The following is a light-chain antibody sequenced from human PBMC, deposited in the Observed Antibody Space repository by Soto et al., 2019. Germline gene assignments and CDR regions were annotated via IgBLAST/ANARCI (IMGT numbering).Light chain of an antibody. V-gene: IGKV3-20*01. Sequence: EIVLTQSPGTLSLSPGERATLSCRASQRVSSSYLAWYQQKPGQAPRLLMYGASSRATGTPDRFSGSGSGTYFTHISSRLEPEDLEVYYCQQYDNWGTLGPGTKVDIK. CDR1: QRVSSSY. CDR2: GAS. J-gene: IGKJ3*01. CDR3: QQYDNWGT.